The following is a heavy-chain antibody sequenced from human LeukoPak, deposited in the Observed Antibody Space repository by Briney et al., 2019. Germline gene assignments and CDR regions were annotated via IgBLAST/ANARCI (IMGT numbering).Heavy chain of an antibody. CDR2: INPSGGST. J-gene: IGHJ5*02. CDR3: ARDLMTTVTAMEFDP. V-gene: IGHV1-46*01. Sequence: ASVKVSCKVSGYTLTELSTHWVRQAPGQGLEWLGIINPSGGSTSYAQKFQGRVTMTRDTSTSTVYMELSSLRSEDTAVYYCARDLMTTVTAMEFDPWGQGTLVTVSS. CDR1: GYTLTELS. D-gene: IGHD4-17*01.